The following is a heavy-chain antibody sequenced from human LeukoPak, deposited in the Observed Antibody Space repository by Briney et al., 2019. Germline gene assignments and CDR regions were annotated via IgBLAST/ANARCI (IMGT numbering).Heavy chain of an antibody. CDR3: ATDTFNDYGDHDNDY. J-gene: IGHJ4*02. V-gene: IGHV3-30-3*01. CDR2: ISYDGSNK. Sequence: GGSLRLSCAASGFTFSNYWMSWVRQAPGKGLEWVAVISYDGSNKYYADSVKGRFTISRDNSKNTLYLQMNSLRAEDTAVYYCATDTFNDYGDHDNDYWGQGTLVTVSS. D-gene: IGHD4-17*01. CDR1: GFTFSNYW.